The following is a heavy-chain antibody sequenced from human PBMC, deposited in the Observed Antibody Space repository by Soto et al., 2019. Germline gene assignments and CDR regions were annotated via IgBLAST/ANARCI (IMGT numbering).Heavy chain of an antibody. CDR1: GYIFTSYY. V-gene: IGHV1-46*03. CDR2: INPFDGSR. Sequence: GAPVKVSCKASGYIFTSYYIHWVRQAPGQGLEWMGWINPFDGSRMFAQSFQGRVTMTRDTSTSTVYMEVSSLRSEDTAVYYCSRVDPGETSPFDHWGQGTLVTVS. D-gene: IGHD3-10*01. CDR3: SRVDPGETSPFDH. J-gene: IGHJ4*02.